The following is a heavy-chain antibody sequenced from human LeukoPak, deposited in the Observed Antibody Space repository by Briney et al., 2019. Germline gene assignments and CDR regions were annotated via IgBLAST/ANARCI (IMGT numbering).Heavy chain of an antibody. J-gene: IGHJ4*02. CDR3: ARYVVYGSGKYYFDY. CDR1: GGSVSSTTYY. Sequence: SETLSLTCTVSGGSVSSTTYYWSWIRQPPGMGLEWIASINYSGSTYYNPSLKSRVTISVDTSENQFSLKLSSVTAADTAVYYCARYVVYGSGKYYFDYWGQGTLVTVSS. CDR2: INYSGST. D-gene: IGHD3-10*01. V-gene: IGHV4-39*01.